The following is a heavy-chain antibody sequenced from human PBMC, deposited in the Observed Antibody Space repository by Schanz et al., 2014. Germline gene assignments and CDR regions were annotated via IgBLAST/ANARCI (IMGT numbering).Heavy chain of an antibody. D-gene: IGHD3-16*02. Sequence: QVQLQESGPGLVKPSETLSLTCTVSGDSISSYYWSWIRQPAGKGLEWIGRIYTSGTTNYNPSLKSRVTISIDTSKNQFSLRLTSVTAADTAVYYCARDGRLRLGELSKTHYYYGMDVWGQGTTVTVSS. CDR2: IYTSGTT. CDR1: GDSISSYY. J-gene: IGHJ6*02. V-gene: IGHV4-4*07. CDR3: ARDGRLRLGELSKTHYYYGMDV.